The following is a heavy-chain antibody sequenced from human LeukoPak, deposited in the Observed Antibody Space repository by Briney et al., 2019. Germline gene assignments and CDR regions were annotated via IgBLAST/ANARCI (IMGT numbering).Heavy chain of an antibody. CDR2: IYTTET. V-gene: IGHV4-4*07. Sequence: SETLSLTCTVSGGSISGYYCSWVRQAAGKGLEWIGRIYTTETNYNPSLKSRVTLSLDPSKNQCSLKLSSVTTADTAVYYCARAELGVAFDIWGQGTMVTVSS. CDR3: ARAELGVAFDI. D-gene: IGHD3-10*01. J-gene: IGHJ3*02. CDR1: GGSISGYY.